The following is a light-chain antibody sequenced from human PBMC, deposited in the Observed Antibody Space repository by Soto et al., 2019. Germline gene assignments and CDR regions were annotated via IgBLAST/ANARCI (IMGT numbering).Light chain of an antibody. CDR3: QQYNSYTLT. CDR2: DAS. Sequence: DIQMTQSPSTLSASVGDRVTITCRASQSVSDWLAWYQQKPGKAPTLLIYDASSLESAVPARFSGSGSGTEFTLTISSLQPEDFATYYCQQYNSYTLTFGQGTKVEIK. CDR1: QSVSDW. V-gene: IGKV1-5*01. J-gene: IGKJ1*01.